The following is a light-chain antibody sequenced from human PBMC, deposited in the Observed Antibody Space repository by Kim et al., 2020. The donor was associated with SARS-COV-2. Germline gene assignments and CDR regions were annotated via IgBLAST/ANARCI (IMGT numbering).Light chain of an antibody. J-gene: IGKJ4*01. CDR3: QQANSFRALT. CDR2: AAS. CDR1: QDISSW. V-gene: IGKV1-12*01. Sequence: TVGDRVTITCRASQDISSWLAWYQQRPGKAPKLLIYAASSLQSGVPSRFSGSGYGTDFTLTISSLQPEDFATYYCQQANSFRALTFGGGTKVDIK.